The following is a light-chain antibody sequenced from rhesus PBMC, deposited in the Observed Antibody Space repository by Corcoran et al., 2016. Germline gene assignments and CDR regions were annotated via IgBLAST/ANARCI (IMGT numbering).Light chain of an antibody. Sequence: DIQMTQSPSSLSASVGDRVTITCRASQGISTYLNWYQQKPGKAPKRRIYAASSLESGVPSSFSGSGSGTDFTLTISSLQPEDFATYYCLQYNSDPYSFGQGTKVEIK. CDR2: AAS. J-gene: IGKJ2*01. CDR3: LQYNSDPYS. V-gene: IGKV1-43*02. CDR1: QGISTY.